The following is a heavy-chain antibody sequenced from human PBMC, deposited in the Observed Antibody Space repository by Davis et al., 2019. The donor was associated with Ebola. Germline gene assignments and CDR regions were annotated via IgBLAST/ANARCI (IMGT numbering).Heavy chain of an antibody. CDR2: IYPSDSDT. D-gene: IGHD7-27*01. CDR1: GYTFSNYW. Sequence: GESLKISCQASGYTFSNYWIGWVRRMPGKGLEWMGLIYPSDSDTRYSPSFRGQVTISADKSTKTAFLQWSSLKASDTGIYYCASLRRTITGMDDSFDIWGQGTMVTVSS. J-gene: IGHJ3*02. V-gene: IGHV5-51*01. CDR3: ASLRRTITGMDDSFDI.